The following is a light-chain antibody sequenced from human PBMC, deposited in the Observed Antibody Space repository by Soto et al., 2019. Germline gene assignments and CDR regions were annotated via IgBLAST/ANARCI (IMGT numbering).Light chain of an antibody. Sequence: DIVMTQSPDSLAVSLGERATINCKSSQSVLYSSNNKNYLAWYQQKPGQPPKLLIYWASTRESGVPDRFSGSGSGTDFTLTIGSLQAEDVEVYYCQQYYSTPWTFGQGAQVDVK. CDR2: WAS. CDR1: QSVLYSSNNKNY. V-gene: IGKV4-1*01. J-gene: IGKJ1*01. CDR3: QQYYSTPWT.